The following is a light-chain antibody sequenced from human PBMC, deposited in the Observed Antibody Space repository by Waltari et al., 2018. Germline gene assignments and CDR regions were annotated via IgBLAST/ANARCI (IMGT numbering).Light chain of an antibody. CDR2: GAS. Sequence: MLTQSQATLSLSPGETATLSCRASQRLTKYYLAWYQQQHGQAPRLLIYGASSRAAGIPERCRGSGSATDFTLTINRLEPEDFAMYYCQQYGSSILYTFGQGTKLEIK. J-gene: IGKJ2*01. CDR3: QQYGSSILYT. CDR1: QRLTKYY. V-gene: IGKV3-20*01.